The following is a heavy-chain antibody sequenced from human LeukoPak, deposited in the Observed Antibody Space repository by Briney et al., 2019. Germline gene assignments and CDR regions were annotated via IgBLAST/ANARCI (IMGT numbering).Heavy chain of an antibody. D-gene: IGHD3-10*02. J-gene: IGHJ3*01. Sequence: PGGFLRLSCAASGFTFSSYAMHWVRQAPGKGLEWVAVISYDGSNKYYADSVKGRFTISRDNSKNTLYLQMNSLRAEDTAVYYCAKFFTGEYVRAFDVWGQGTMVTVSS. CDR1: GFTFSSYA. V-gene: IGHV3-30*18. CDR3: AKFFTGEYVRAFDV. CDR2: ISYDGSNK.